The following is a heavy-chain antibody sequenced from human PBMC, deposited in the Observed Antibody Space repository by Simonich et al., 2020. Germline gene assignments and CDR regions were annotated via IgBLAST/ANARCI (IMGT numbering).Heavy chain of an antibody. D-gene: IGHD1-1*01. CDR3: ARGKGWKNAFDI. J-gene: IGHJ3*02. V-gene: IGHV4-34*01. Sequence: QVQLQQWGAGLLKPSETLSLTCAVYGGSFSVYYWSWIRQPPGKGLEWNGEINHSGSTNYNPSLKSRVTISVDTAKNQFSLKLSSVTAADTAVYYCARGKGWKNAFDIWGQGTMVTVSS. CDR2: INHSGST. CDR1: GGSFSVYY.